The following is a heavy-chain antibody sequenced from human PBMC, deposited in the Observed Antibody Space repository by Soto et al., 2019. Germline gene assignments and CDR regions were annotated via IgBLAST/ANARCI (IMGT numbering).Heavy chain of an antibody. V-gene: IGHV3-21*01. D-gene: IGHD1-7*01. CDR2: ISSSSSYI. CDR1: GFTFSSYS. J-gene: IGHJ6*02. Sequence: EVQLVESGGGLVKPGGSLRLSCAASGFTFSSYSMNWVRQAPGKGLEWVSSISSSSSYIYYADSVKGRFTISRDNAKNSLYLQMNSLRAEDTAVYYCARDFVSITGTTYGMDVWGQGTTVTVSS. CDR3: ARDFVSITGTTYGMDV.